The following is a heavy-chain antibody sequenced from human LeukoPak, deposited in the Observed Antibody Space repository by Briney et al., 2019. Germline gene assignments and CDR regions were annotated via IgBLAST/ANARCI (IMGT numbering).Heavy chain of an antibody. J-gene: IGHJ5*02. D-gene: IGHD6-13*01. CDR1: GGSFSGYY. CDR3: ARGRQQQLVRVIGWFDP. Sequence: PSETLSLTCAVYGGSFSGYYWIWIRQPPGKGLEWIGEINHSGSTNYNPSLKSRVTISVDTSKNQFSLKLSSVTAADTAVYYCARGRQQQLVRVIGWFDPWGQGTLVTVSS. CDR2: INHSGST. V-gene: IGHV4-34*01.